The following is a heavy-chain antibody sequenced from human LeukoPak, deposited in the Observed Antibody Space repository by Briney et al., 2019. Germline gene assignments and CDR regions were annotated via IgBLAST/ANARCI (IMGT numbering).Heavy chain of an antibody. CDR3: ARLGVLRDGYRNTPAREFDL. Sequence: WETLSLTCTVSGASISSSDNYWVWLRQPPGKGRECIGSLYYSGSNYHHPSLKNRVTVSVDTSKNHFSLNLSSVTAADTAVYYCARLGVLRDGYRNTPAREFDLWGRGTLVTVSS. CDR2: LYYSGSN. D-gene: IGHD5-24*01. V-gene: IGHV4-39*02. CDR1: GASISSSDNY. J-gene: IGHJ5*02.